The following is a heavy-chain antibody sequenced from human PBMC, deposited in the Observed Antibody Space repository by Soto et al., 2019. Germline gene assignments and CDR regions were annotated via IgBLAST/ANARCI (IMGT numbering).Heavy chain of an antibody. CDR2: IKSKTDGGTT. Sequence: GGSLRLSCAASGFTFSNAWMNWVRQAPGKGLVWVGRIKSKTDGGTTDYAAPVKGRFTISRDDSKNTLYLQMSSLKTEDTAVYYCTTDDYGDYVGNWFDPWGQGTLVTVSS. D-gene: IGHD4-17*01. CDR1: GFTFSNAW. CDR3: TTDDYGDYVGNWFDP. V-gene: IGHV3-15*07. J-gene: IGHJ5*02.